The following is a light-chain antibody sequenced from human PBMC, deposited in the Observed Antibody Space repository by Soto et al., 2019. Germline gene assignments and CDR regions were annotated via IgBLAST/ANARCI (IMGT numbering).Light chain of an antibody. CDR2: AAS. Sequence: DIQMTQSPSSLSASVGDRVTITCRASQGIRHDLGWYQQRQGKAPKRLIYAASSLQIGVPSRFSGSGSGTEFTLTISSLQDEEFATYYCLQHNSYPCTFGQGTKVEIK. CDR1: QGIRHD. CDR3: LQHNSYPCT. V-gene: IGKV1-17*01. J-gene: IGKJ1*01.